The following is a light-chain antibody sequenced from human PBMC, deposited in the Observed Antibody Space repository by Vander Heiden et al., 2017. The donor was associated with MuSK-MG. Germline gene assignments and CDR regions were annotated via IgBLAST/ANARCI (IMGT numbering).Light chain of an antibody. V-gene: IGLV3-19*01. CDR3: NSRDINDKDLV. Sequence: SSDLTQDPAVSVALGQTVKITCQGDSLISHYASWYQQKPGQAPLLVFFGKNNRPSGIPDRFSGSSSRDTASLTITGAQAEDEADYYCNSRDINDKDLVFGGGTKLTVL. CDR2: GKN. J-gene: IGLJ2*01. CDR1: SLISHY.